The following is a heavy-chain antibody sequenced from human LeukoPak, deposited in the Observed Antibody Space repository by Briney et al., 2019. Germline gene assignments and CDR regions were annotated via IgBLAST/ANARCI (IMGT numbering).Heavy chain of an antibody. CDR3: ARAVLTMVRVSFAFDI. D-gene: IGHD3-10*01. J-gene: IGHJ3*02. V-gene: IGHV4-59*01. Sequence: SATLSLTCTVSGGSISSYYWSWIRQPPGKGLEWIGYIYYSGSTNYNPSLKSRVTISVDTAKNQFSLKLSSVTAADTAVYYCARAVLTMVRVSFAFDIWGQGTMVTVSS. CDR1: GGSISSYY. CDR2: IYYSGST.